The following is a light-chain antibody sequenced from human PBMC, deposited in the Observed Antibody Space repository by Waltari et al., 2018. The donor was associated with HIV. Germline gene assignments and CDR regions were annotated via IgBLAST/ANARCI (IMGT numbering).Light chain of an antibody. V-gene: IGKV3-15*01. J-gene: IGKJ1*01. CDR2: GAS. CDR3: QQNDDWPWT. CDR1: HGVSNN. Sequence: VMTQSPATLSVSPGERATLSCRASHGVSNNLAWFQQKPGQAPRLLIYGASTRATGVPGRFSGSGSGKDFTLTISSLQSEDFALYYCQQNDDWPWTFGQGTKVEIK.